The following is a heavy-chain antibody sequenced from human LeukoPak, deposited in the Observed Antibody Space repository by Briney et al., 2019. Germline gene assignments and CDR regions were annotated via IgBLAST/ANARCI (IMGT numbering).Heavy chain of an antibody. CDR2: MNPNSGNT. Sequence: ASVKVSCKASGSTFTSYDINWVRQATGQGLEWMGWMNPNSGNTGYAQKFQGRVTMTRNTSISTAYMELSSLRSEDTAVYYCARGRGEFITIFGVVIPNAFDYYYYMDVWGKGTTVTVSS. V-gene: IGHV1-8*01. CDR1: GSTFTSYD. D-gene: IGHD3-3*01. J-gene: IGHJ6*03. CDR3: ARGRGEFITIFGVVIPNAFDYYYYMDV.